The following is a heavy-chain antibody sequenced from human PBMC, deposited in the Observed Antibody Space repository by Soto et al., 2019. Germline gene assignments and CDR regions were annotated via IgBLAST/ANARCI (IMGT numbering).Heavy chain of an antibody. V-gene: IGHV4-39*07. CDR2: IYYTENT. J-gene: IGHJ4*02. CDR3: ATSYGNAWYTY. CDR1: GGSISSSSNH. D-gene: IGHD6-13*01. Sequence: SETLSLTCTVSGGSISSSSNHWGWIRQPPGKGLEWIGNIYYTENTYYNPSLKSRLTISVDTSKNQFSLQLTSVTAEDTAVYYCATSYGNAWYTYWGQGTQVTVSS.